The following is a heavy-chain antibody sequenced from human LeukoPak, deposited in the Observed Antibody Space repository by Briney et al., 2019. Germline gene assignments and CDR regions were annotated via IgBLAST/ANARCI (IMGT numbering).Heavy chain of an antibody. CDR2: ISGSGGST. V-gene: IGHV3-23*01. CDR3: AKGYDGGGWYTFLSENYYYYYGMDV. CDR1: GFTFSSYA. Sequence: GGSLRLSCAASGFTFSSYAMSWVRQAPGKGLEWVSAISGSGGSTYYADSVKGRFTISRDNSKNTLYLQMNSLRAEDTAVYYCAKGYDGGGWYTFLSENYYYYYGMDVWGQGTTVTVSS. D-gene: IGHD6-19*01. J-gene: IGHJ6*02.